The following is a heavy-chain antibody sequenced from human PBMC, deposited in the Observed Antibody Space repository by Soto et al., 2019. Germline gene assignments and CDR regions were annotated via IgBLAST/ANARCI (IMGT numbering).Heavy chain of an antibody. CDR1: GFTFSSYA. D-gene: IGHD2-15*01. Sequence: GGSLRLSCAASGFTFSSYAMNLVRQSPGRGLEWVAGVGVNGETTYNADSVKGRFAISRDNSKNMVYLQMNSLRAEDTAVYYCAKDRCSDRSGYLQDSWAQGTLVTVSS. V-gene: IGHV3-23*01. CDR3: AKDRCSDRSGYLQDS. J-gene: IGHJ5*01. CDR2: VGVNGETT.